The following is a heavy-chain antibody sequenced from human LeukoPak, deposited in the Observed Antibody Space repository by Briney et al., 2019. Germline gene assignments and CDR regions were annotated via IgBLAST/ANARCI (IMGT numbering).Heavy chain of an antibody. Sequence: SVKVSCKASGGTFSSYAISWVRQAPGQGLEWMGGIIPIFGTANYAQKFQGRVTITADESTSTAYMELSSLRSEDTAVYYCASMVTRGDYFDYWGQGTLVTVSS. CDR3: ASMVTRGDYFDY. CDR1: GGTFSSYA. D-gene: IGHD3-10*01. CDR2: IIPIFGTA. J-gene: IGHJ4*02. V-gene: IGHV1-69*01.